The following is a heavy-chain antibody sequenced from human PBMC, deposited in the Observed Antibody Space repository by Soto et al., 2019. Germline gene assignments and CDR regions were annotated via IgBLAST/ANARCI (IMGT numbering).Heavy chain of an antibody. CDR3: TSHSPEDMIRK. CDR2: IRNKTNSYAT. D-gene: IGHD2-15*01. V-gene: IGHV3-73*02. Sequence: EVQLAESGGGLVQPGGSRKLSCAASGFTFSGSAMHWVRQASGKGLEWVGRIRNKTNSYATAYAASVKGRFTISRDDSKNTAYLQMNSLKTEDTAVYYCTSHSPEDMIRKWGQGTLVTVSS. CDR1: GFTFSGSA. J-gene: IGHJ4*02.